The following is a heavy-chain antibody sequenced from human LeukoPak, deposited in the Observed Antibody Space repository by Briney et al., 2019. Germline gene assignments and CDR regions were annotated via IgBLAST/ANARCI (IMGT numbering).Heavy chain of an antibody. D-gene: IGHD5-12*01. CDR1: GYTFTSYS. CDR3: ARDLDRIVPTTADY. Sequence: ASVKVSCKASGYTFTSYSITWVRQAPGQRLEWMGWISTNNGNTDYAQKLRDRVTMTTDTSTNTAYIELRSLRSDDTAVYYCARDLDRIVPTTADYWGQGTLVTVSS. V-gene: IGHV1-18*01. CDR2: ISTNNGNT. J-gene: IGHJ4*02.